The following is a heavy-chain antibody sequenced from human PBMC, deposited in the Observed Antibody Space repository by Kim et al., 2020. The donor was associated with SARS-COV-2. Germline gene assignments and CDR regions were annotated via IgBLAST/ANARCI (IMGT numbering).Heavy chain of an antibody. V-gene: IGHV1-69*13. Sequence: SVKVSCKASGGTFSSYAISWVRQAPGQGLEWMGGIIPIFGTANYAQKFQGRVTITADESTSTAYMELSSLRSEDTAVYYCASLVEMATIGDWDFDYWGQGTLVTVSS. D-gene: IGHD5-12*01. CDR2: IIPIFGTA. CDR1: GGTFSSYA. CDR3: ASLVEMATIGDWDFDY. J-gene: IGHJ4*02.